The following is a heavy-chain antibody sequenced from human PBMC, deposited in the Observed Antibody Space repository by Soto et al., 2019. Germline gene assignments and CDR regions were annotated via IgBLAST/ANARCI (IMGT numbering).Heavy chain of an antibody. CDR3: AREIVTYYYDSSGYYAH. J-gene: IGHJ4*02. V-gene: IGHV1-2*02. CDR2: INPNSGGT. D-gene: IGHD3-22*01. CDR1: GYTFTVYY. Sequence: AVTVSCKSSGYTFTVYYMHWVRQAPGQLLEWMGWINPNSGGTNYAQKFQGRVTMTRDTSISTAYMELSRLRSDDTAVYYCAREIVTYYYDSSGYYAHWGQGNLVTVSS.